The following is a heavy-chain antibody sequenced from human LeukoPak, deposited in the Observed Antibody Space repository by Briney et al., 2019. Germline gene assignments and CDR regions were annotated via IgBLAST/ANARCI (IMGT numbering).Heavy chain of an antibody. CDR1: GFIFSNYY. Sequence: GGSLRLSCAAAGFIFSNYYLNWVRQAPGKGLEWVSCIHGIASYNYYADSVKGRFTVSRDSAKNSLYLEMSSLRVEDTAVYYCVRAFGGYDSQRFYYNMDVWGKGTTVTVSS. V-gene: IGHV3-21*06. CDR3: VRAFGGYDSQRFYYNMDV. J-gene: IGHJ6*03. CDR2: IHGIASYN. D-gene: IGHD5-12*01.